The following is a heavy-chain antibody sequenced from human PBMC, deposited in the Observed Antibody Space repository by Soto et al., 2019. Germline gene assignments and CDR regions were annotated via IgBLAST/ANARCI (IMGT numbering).Heavy chain of an antibody. V-gene: IGHV4-39*01. D-gene: IGHD3-3*01. Sequence: SETLSLTCTVSGGSISSSSYYWGWIRQPPGKGLEWIGSIYYSGSTYYNPSLKSRVTISVDTSKNQFSLKLSSVTAADTAVYYCARLKGFWRGMGYFDYWGQGTLVTVSS. J-gene: IGHJ4*02. CDR2: IYYSGST. CDR3: ARLKGFWRGMGYFDY. CDR1: GGSISSSSYY.